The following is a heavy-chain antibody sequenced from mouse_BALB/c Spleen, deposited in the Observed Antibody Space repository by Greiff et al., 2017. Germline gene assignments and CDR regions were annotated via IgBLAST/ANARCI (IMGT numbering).Heavy chain of an antibody. V-gene: IGHV1-9*01. Sequence: QVQLQQSGAELMKPGASEKISCKATGYTFSSYWIEWVKQRPGHGLEWIGEILPGSGSTNYNEKFKGKATFTADTSSNTAYMQLSSLTSEDSAVYYCARNVPGWYFDVWGAGTTVTVSS. D-gene: IGHD6-1*01. J-gene: IGHJ1*01. CDR1: GYTFSSYW. CDR2: ILPGSGST. CDR3: ARNVPGWYFDV.